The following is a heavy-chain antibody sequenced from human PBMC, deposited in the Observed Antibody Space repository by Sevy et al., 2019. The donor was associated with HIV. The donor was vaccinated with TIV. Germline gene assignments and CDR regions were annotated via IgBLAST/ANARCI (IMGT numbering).Heavy chain of an antibody. V-gene: IGHV3-30*03. CDR2: ISVGGTNK. CDR3: VRETGGSGSAGFFGD. J-gene: IGHJ4*02. CDR1: GFTVTNYV. D-gene: IGHD3-22*01. Sequence: LSLTCAASGFTVTNYVIHWVRQAPGKGLEWVALISVGGTNKQYADSVKGRFTISRDDPKNTVYVEMTSLTVEDTALYYCVRETGGSGSAGFFGDWGQRTLVTVSS.